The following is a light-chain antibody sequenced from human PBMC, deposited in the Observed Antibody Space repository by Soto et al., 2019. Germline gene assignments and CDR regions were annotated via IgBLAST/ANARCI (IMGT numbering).Light chain of an antibody. CDR1: SSDIGRYNY. Sequence: QSALTQPAYVSGSPGQSITISCTGTSSDIGRYNYVSLYQQHPGKAPKLIIYEVSNRPSGVSTRFSASKSGNTASLTISGLQAEDEADYYCTSYKSSNLVFDGGTKLTVL. J-gene: IGLJ2*01. CDR2: EVS. CDR3: TSYKSSNLV. V-gene: IGLV2-14*01.